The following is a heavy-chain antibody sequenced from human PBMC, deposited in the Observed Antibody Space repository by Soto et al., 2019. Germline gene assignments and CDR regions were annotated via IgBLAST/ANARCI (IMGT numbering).Heavy chain of an antibody. Sequence: EVQMVESGGGLVQPGGSLRLSCAAFGFKISSSSMNWVRQAPGRGLEWVAYISDSGSNTLYADSVKGRFTVSRDTAKNSLYLQMSGLRNEDRAVYYCAKYYYDSSGYDGMDVWGQGTTVTVSS. V-gene: IGHV3-48*02. CDR3: AKYYYDSSGYDGMDV. D-gene: IGHD3-22*01. CDR1: GFKISSSS. J-gene: IGHJ6*02. CDR2: ISDSGSNT.